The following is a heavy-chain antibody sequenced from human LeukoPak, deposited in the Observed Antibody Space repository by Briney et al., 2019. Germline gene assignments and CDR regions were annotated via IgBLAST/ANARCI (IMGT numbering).Heavy chain of an antibody. Sequence: SETLSLTCAVSGGSISSSNWWSWVRQPPGKGLEWIGEIYHSGSTNYNPSLKSRVTISVDTSKNQFSLKLSSVTAADTAVYYCARGAYYDFWSGHIPYYYYGMDVWGQGTTVTVSS. J-gene: IGHJ6*02. CDR2: IYHSGST. V-gene: IGHV4-4*02. CDR3: ARGAYYDFWSGHIPYYYYGMDV. D-gene: IGHD3-3*01. CDR1: GGSISSSNW.